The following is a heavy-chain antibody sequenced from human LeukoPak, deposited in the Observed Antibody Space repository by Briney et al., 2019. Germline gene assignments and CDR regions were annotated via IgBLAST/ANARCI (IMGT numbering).Heavy chain of an antibody. V-gene: IGHV1-69*13. J-gene: IGHJ4*02. D-gene: IGHD3-22*01. CDR3: AGGPSDYYDSSGYQIGY. CDR2: IIPIFGTA. Sequence: SVNVSCKASGGTFSSYAISWVRQAPGQGLEWMGGIIPIFGTANYAQKFQGRVTITADESTSTAYMELGSLRSEDTAVYYCAGGPSDYYDSSGYQIGYWGQGTLVTVSS. CDR1: GGTFSSYA.